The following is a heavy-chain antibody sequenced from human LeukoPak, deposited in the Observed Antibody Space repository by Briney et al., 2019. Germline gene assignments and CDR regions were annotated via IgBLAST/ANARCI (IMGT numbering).Heavy chain of an antibody. CDR2: ISSSSSYI. CDR1: GFTVISNY. CDR3: ARGDRSSSGLVVY. V-gene: IGHV3-21*01. Sequence: GGSLRLSCAVSGFTVISNYMSWVRQAPGKGLEWVSSISSSSSYIYYADSVKGRFTISRDNAKNSLYLQMNSLRAEDTAVYYCARGDRSSSGLVVYWGQGTLVTVSS. D-gene: IGHD6-19*01. J-gene: IGHJ4*02.